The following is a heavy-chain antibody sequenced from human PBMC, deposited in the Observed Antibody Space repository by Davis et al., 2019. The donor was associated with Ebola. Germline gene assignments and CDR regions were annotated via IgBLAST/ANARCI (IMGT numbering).Heavy chain of an antibody. CDR1: GFTFSKYS. D-gene: IGHD1-26*01. V-gene: IGHV3-48*02. CDR3: ARAGGVGATWGGS. CDR2: ISSRSRTI. J-gene: IGHJ5*02. Sequence: PGGSLRLSCAASGFTFSKYSMNWVRQAPGKGLEWVSFISSRSRTIYYGDSVKGRFTISRDNAKNSLYLQINSLRDEDTAVYYCARAGGVGATWGGSWGQGTLVTVSS.